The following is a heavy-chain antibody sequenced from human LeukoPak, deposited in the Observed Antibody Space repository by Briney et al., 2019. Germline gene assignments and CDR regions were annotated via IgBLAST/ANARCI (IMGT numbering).Heavy chain of an antibody. D-gene: IGHD3-16*01. CDR1: GFIFSKAW. J-gene: IGHJ4*02. V-gene: IGHV3-15*01. CDR2: IKPKTEDWTT. Sequence: GSLRLSCAASGFIFSKAWMAWVRQAPGKGLELVGHIKPKTEDWTTDYAGAVKGRFTISRYDSKSTLYLQMNSLNTEDTAVYFCTSALNLVLGELLGYWGQGTLVAVSS. CDR3: TSALNLVLGELLGY.